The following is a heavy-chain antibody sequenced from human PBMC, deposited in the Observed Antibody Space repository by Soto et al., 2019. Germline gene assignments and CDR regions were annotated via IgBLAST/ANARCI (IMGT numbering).Heavy chain of an antibody. CDR2: IYHSGST. J-gene: IGHJ3*02. Sequence: QVQLQESGPGLVKPSGTLSLTCAVSGGSISSSNWWSWVRQPPGKGLEWIGEIYHSGSTNYNPSLNSRVTISVDKSKNQFSLKLSSVTAADTAVYYCARGTIRIPIPRGAFDIWGQGTMDTVSS. CDR1: GGSISSSNW. V-gene: IGHV4-4*02. CDR3: ARGTIRIPIPRGAFDI. D-gene: IGHD1-1*01.